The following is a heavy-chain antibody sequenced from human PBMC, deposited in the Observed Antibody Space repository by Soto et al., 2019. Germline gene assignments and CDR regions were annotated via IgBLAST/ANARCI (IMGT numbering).Heavy chain of an antibody. D-gene: IGHD3-22*01. J-gene: IGHJ4*01. CDR2: IKSKTDGGTT. CDR3: TTDSYSTIIIVRFDY. V-gene: IGHV3-15*07. Sequence: GGSLRLSCAASGFTFSNAWINWVRQAPGKGLDWVGRIKSKTDGGTTDYAAPVKGRFAISRDDSNNMVYLQMNSLKIEDTAVYYCTTDSYSTIIIVRFDYWGHGTLVTVSS. CDR1: GFTFSNAW.